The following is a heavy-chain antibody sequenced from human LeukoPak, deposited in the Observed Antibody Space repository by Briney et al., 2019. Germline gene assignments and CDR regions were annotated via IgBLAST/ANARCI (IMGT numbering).Heavy chain of an antibody. Sequence: ASVKVSCKASGYTFTAYYLHWVRQAPGQGLEWMGRTNPNSGGTNYEQKFQGRVTMTRDTSISTAYMELSRLRSDDTAVYYCARESHNLDDAFDIWGQGTMVTVSS. V-gene: IGHV1-2*06. J-gene: IGHJ3*02. D-gene: IGHD5-24*01. CDR2: TNPNSGGT. CDR1: GYTFTAYY. CDR3: ARESHNLDDAFDI.